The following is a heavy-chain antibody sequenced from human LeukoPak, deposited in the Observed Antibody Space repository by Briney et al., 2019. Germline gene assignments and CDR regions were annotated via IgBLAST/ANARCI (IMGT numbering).Heavy chain of an antibody. V-gene: IGHV3-23*01. CDR1: GFTFSSYA. Sequence: PGGSLRLSCAASGFTFSSYAMSWVRQAPGKGLEWVSAISGSGGSTYHADSVKGRFTISRDNSKNTLYLQMNSLRAEDTAVYYCAKVKGLWFSYGMDVWGQGTTVTVSS. J-gene: IGHJ6*02. CDR2: ISGSGGST. D-gene: IGHD5-18*01. CDR3: AKVKGLWFSYGMDV.